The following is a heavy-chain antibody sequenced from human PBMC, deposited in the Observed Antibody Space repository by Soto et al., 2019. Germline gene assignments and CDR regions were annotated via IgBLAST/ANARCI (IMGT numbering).Heavy chain of an antibody. Sequence: QVQLQESGPGLVKPSQTLSLTCTVSGGSISSDSYYWSWIRQHPGKGLEWIGYIYYSGRTYYNPSLKSRVTISLDTSKNQFSLNMSSVSAADTDVYYCARGRSSGGYPYYYYYFGMDVWGQGTTVTVSS. V-gene: IGHV4-31*03. CDR2: IYYSGRT. J-gene: IGHJ6*02. D-gene: IGHD1-26*01. CDR3: ARGRSSGGYPYYYYYFGMDV. CDR1: GGSISSDSYY.